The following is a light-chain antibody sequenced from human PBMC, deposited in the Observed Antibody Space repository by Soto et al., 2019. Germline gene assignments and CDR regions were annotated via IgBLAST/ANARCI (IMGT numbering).Light chain of an antibody. Sequence: DIQMTQSPSSLSASVGDRVTITCRASQSISSYLNWYQQKPGKAPKLLIYAASSLQSGVPSRFSGSRSGTDFTLTISSLQPEDFATYYCHQSSSTPPYTFGQGTKLEIK. CDR3: HQSSSTPPYT. J-gene: IGKJ2*01. CDR1: QSISSY. CDR2: AAS. V-gene: IGKV1-39*01.